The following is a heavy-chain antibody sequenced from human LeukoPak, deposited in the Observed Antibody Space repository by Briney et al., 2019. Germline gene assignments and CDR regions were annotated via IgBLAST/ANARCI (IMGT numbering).Heavy chain of an antibody. CDR3: AKPGYSSSWSFDY. CDR1: GFTFSSYA. V-gene: IGHV3-23*01. CDR2: ISGSGGST. J-gene: IGHJ4*02. Sequence: GGSLRLSCAASGFTFSSYAMSWVRQAPGKGLEWDSAISGSGGSTYYADSVKGRFTISRDNSKNTLYLQMNSLRAEYTAVYYCAKPGYSSSWSFDYWGQGTLVTVSS. D-gene: IGHD6-13*01.